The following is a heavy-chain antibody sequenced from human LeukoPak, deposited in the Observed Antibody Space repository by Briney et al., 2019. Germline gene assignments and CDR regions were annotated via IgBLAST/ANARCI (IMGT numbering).Heavy chain of an antibody. J-gene: IGHJ4*02. CDR3: ATQIAVAGTGIFDY. CDR2: IIPIFGTA. V-gene: IGHV1-69*13. D-gene: IGHD6-19*01. CDR1: GYTFTGYY. Sequence: SVKVSCKASGYTFTGYYMHWVRQAPGQGLEWMGGIIPIFGTANYAQKFQGRVTITADESTSTAYMELSSLRSEDTAVYYCATQIAVAGTGIFDYWGQGTLVTVSS.